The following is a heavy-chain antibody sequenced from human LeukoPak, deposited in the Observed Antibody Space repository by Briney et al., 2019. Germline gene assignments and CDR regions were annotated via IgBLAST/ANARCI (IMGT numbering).Heavy chain of an antibody. Sequence: GGSLRLSCAASVFTFSTYWMSWVRQAPGKGLEWVANINNDGSEIYFVDSVKGRFTISRDNAKNSLCLQMNSLRDEDTAIYYCARTLAARTFYFDYWGQGTLVTVSS. CDR3: ARTLAARTFYFDY. V-gene: IGHV3-7*01. CDR1: VFTFSTYW. CDR2: INNDGSEI. J-gene: IGHJ4*02. D-gene: IGHD3-16*01.